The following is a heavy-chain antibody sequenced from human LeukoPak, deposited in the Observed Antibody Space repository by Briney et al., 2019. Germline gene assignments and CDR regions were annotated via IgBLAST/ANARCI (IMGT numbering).Heavy chain of an antibody. CDR1: GYSISSGYY. D-gene: IGHD2-15*01. J-gene: IGHJ5*02. CDR3: ARVQGYCSGGSCFRPHNWFDP. Sequence: SETLPLTCAVSGYSISSGYYWGWIRQPLGKGLEWIGSIYHSGSTYYNPSLKSRVTISVDTSKNQFSLKLSSVTAADTAVYYCARVQGYCSGGSCFRPHNWFDPWGQGTLVTVSS. V-gene: IGHV4-38-2*01. CDR2: IYHSGST.